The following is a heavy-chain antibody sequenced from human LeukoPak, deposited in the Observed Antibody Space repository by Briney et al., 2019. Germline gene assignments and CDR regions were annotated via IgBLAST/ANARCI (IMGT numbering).Heavy chain of an antibody. D-gene: IGHD1-26*01. CDR1: GFTFSSYG. CDR2: ISYDGSNK. CDR3: AKDSWGGYGGSYFFDY. J-gene: IGHJ4*02. Sequence: GGSLRLSCAASGFTFSSYGMHWVRQAPGKGLEWVAVISYDGSNKYYADSVKGRFTISRDNSKNTLYLQINSLRAEDTAVYYCAKDSWGGYGGSYFFDYWGQGTLVTVSS. V-gene: IGHV3-30*18.